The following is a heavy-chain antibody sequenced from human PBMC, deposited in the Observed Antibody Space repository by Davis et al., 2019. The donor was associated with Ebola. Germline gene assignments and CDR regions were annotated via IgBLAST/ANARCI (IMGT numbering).Heavy chain of an antibody. J-gene: IGHJ6*02. V-gene: IGHV3-30*18. Sequence: PGGSLRLSCAASGFTFSTYGMHWVRQAPGKGLEWVAVISDDGRNKFYADSVKGRFTISRDNSKKTLYLQMNSLRAEDTAVYYCAKDIHSGPNYYGMDVWGQGTTVTVSS. D-gene: IGHD2-21*01. CDR3: AKDIHSGPNYYGMDV. CDR1: GFTFSTYG. CDR2: ISDDGRNK.